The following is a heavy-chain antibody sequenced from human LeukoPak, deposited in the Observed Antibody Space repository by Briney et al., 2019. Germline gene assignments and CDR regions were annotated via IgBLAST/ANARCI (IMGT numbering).Heavy chain of an antibody. CDR2: ISSSSSYI. CDR3: ARDLTMVRGVIWFDP. CDR1: GFTFSSYS. Sequence: GGSLRLSCAASGFTFSSYSMNWVRQAPGKGLEWVSSISSSSSYIYYADSVKGRFTISRDNTKNLLYLQMNSLRAEDTAVYYCARDLTMVRGVIWFDPWGQGTLITVSS. V-gene: IGHV3-21*01. D-gene: IGHD3-10*01. J-gene: IGHJ5*02.